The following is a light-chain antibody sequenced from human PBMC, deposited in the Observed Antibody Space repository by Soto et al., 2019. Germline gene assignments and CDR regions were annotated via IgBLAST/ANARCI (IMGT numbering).Light chain of an antibody. V-gene: IGLV1-47*02. J-gene: IGLJ1*01. Sequence: VLTHPPSASGTPGQRVTISCSGSSSNIGSNFVYWYQQLPGTAPKVLIYSNNQRPSGVPDRFSGSKSGTSASLAISGLRSEDEADYYCAAWDDSLSGNVFGTGTKVTVL. CDR2: SNN. CDR1: SSNIGSNF. CDR3: AAWDDSLSGNV.